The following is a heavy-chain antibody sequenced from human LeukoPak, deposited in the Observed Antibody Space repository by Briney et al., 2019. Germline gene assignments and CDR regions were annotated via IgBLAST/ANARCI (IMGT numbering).Heavy chain of an antibody. CDR1: GFTFSSYG. D-gene: IGHD3-3*01. Sequence: GGSLRLSCAASGFTFSSYGMHWVRQAPGKGLEWVAVISYDGSNKYYADSVKGRFTISRDNSKNTLYLQMNSLRAEDTAVYYCAKDYAYYDFWSGYYPDYWGQGTLVTVSS. J-gene: IGHJ4*02. V-gene: IGHV3-30*18. CDR2: ISYDGSNK. CDR3: AKDYAYYDFWSGYYPDY.